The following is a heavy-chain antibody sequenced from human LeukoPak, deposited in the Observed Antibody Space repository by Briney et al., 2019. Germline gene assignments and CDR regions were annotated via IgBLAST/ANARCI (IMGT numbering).Heavy chain of an antibody. CDR3: AKRGVVVAADDY. CDR1: GFTFSSYA. J-gene: IGHJ4*02. Sequence: GSLRLSCAASGFTFSSYAMSWVRQAPGKGLEWVSAISGSGGSTYYADSVKGRFTISRDNSMNTLYLQMNGLRAEDTAVYYCAKRGVVVAADDYWGQGTLVTVSS. CDR2: ISGSGGST. D-gene: IGHD2-15*01. V-gene: IGHV3-23*01.